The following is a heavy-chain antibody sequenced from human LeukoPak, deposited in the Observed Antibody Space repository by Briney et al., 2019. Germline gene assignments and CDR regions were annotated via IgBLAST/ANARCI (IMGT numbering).Heavy chain of an antibody. V-gene: IGHV4-39*01. CDR2: IYYSGST. J-gene: IGHJ4*02. Sequence: SETLSLTCTVSGGSISSSSYYWGWIRQPPGKGLEWIGSIYYSGSTYYNPSLKSRVTISVDTSKNQFSLKLSSETAADTAVYYCARTEIAAAGIGFFDYWGQGTLVTVSS. D-gene: IGHD6-13*01. CDR3: ARTEIAAAGIGFFDY. CDR1: GGSISSSSYY.